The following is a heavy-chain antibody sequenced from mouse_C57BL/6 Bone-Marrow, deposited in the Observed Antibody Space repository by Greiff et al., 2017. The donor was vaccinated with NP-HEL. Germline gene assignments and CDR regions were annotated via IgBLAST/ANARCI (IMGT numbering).Heavy chain of an antibody. CDR1: GFTFSDYG. CDR2: ISSGSSTI. CDR3: ATYYYGSSHWYFDV. D-gene: IGHD1-1*01. J-gene: IGHJ1*03. V-gene: IGHV5-17*01. Sequence: DVKLVESGGGLVKPGGSLKLSCAASGFTFSDYGMHWVRQAPEKGLEWVAYISSGSSTIYYADTVKGRFTISRDNAKNTLFLQMTSLRSEDTAMYYCATYYYGSSHWYFDVWGTGTTVTVSS.